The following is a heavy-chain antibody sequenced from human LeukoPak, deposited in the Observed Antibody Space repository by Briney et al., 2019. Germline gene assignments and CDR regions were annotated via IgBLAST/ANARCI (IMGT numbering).Heavy chain of an antibody. CDR3: ARLTVTTRFDP. D-gene: IGHD4-17*01. J-gene: IGHJ5*02. Sequence: SETLSLTCTVSGGPISGYYWSCIRQPPGKGLEWIGYFFYGGSTNHNPSLKSRVTISVDTSKNQFSLKLNSVTAADTAVYYCARLTVTTRFDPWGQGTLVTVSS. CDR2: FFYGGST. V-gene: IGHV4-59*08. CDR1: GGPISGYY.